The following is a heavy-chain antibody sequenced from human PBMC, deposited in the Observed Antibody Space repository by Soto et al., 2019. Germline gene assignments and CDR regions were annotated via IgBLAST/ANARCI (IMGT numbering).Heavy chain of an antibody. J-gene: IGHJ4*02. V-gene: IGHV3-23*01. D-gene: IGHD3-16*02. CDR3: AKQQMGVIRALDY. CDR1: GFTFSNYA. CDR2: IRETGNT. Sequence: EVQILQSGGGLEQPGGSLRLSCAASGFTFSNYAMSWIRQAPGKGLEWVSTIRETGNTYYADSVRGRFATSRDNSENTLYLQMSSLRAADTAVYYCAKQQMGVIRALDYWGQGTLVTVSS.